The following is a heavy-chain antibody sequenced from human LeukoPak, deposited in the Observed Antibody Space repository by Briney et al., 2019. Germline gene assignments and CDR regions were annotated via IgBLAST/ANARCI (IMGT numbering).Heavy chain of an antibody. J-gene: IGHJ4*02. CDR1: GGSISSYY. V-gene: IGHV4-59*01. Sequence: SETLSLTRTVSGGSISSYYWNWIRQPPGKGLEWIGYIYYSGSAKYNPSLKSRVTISVDTSKNQFSLKLSSVTAADTAVYYCARSYGSGNYFDYWGQGTLVTVSS. CDR3: ARSYGSGNYFDY. D-gene: IGHD3-10*01. CDR2: IYYSGSA.